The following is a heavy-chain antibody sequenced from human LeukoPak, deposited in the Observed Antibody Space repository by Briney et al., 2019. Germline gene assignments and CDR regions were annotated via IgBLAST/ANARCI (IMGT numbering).Heavy chain of an antibody. D-gene: IGHD4-23*01. Sequence: GRSLRLSCAASEFTFSSYAMHWVRQAPGKGLEWVAVISYDGSNKYYADSVKGRFTISRDNSKNTLYLQMNSLRAEDTAVYYCARDSDYGGNSPNAFDIWGQGTMVTVSS. CDR2: ISYDGSNK. V-gene: IGHV3-30-3*01. J-gene: IGHJ3*02. CDR3: ARDSDYGGNSPNAFDI. CDR1: EFTFSSYA.